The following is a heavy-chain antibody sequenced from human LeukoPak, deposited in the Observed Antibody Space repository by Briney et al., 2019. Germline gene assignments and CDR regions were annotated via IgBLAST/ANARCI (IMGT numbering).Heavy chain of an antibody. CDR1: GFTFSSYE. Sequence: GGSLRLSCAASGFTFSSYEMNWVRQAPGKGLEWVANIKQDGSEKYYVDSVKGRFTISRDNAKNSLYLQMNSLRAEDTAVYYCARESGIAVAGEYYFDYWGQGTLVTVSS. CDR3: ARESGIAVAGEYYFDY. D-gene: IGHD6-19*01. J-gene: IGHJ4*02. V-gene: IGHV3-7*01. CDR2: IKQDGSEK.